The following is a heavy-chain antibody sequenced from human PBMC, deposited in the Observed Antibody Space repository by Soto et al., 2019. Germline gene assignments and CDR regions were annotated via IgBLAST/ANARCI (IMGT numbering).Heavy chain of an antibody. CDR2: INTDNGNT. J-gene: IGHJ4*02. Sequence: QVHLVQSGAEVKKPGASLKISCEASGYTFTRYTLHWVRQAPGQRLEWMGWINTDNGNTGYSQKFQGRVTVVRDTSARIVYMELSSLMSGDTAVYYCARDFDQGSFDYWGQGTLVTVSS. V-gene: IGHV1-3*04. CDR3: ARDFDQGSFDY. D-gene: IGHD2-2*01. CDR1: GYTFTRYT.